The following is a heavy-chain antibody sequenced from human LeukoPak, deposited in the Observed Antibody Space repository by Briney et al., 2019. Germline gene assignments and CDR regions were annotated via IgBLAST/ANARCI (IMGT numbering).Heavy chain of an antibody. CDR1: GGSISSSSYY. V-gene: IGHV4-39*01. D-gene: IGHD3-10*01. CDR2: VSYSGSA. Sequence: SETLSLTCTVSGGSISSSSYYWGWIRQPPGKGLAWIGTVSYSGSASYNPSLKSRVTISVDTSKNQFFLKLSSVTAADTAVYYCARLSGTSTRRWFDPWGQGTLVTVSS. CDR3: ARLSGTSTRRWFDP. J-gene: IGHJ5*02.